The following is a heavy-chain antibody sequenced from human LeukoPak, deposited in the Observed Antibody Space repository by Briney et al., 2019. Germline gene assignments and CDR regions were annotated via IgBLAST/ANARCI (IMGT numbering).Heavy chain of an antibody. D-gene: IGHD2-8*02. J-gene: IGHJ5*02. CDR1: GFTFSSYS. V-gene: IGHV3-21*01. CDR2: ISSSSSYI. Sequence: PGGSLRLSCAASGFTFSSYSMNWVRQAPGRGLEWVSSISSSSSYIYYADSVKGRFTISRDNAKNSLYLQMNSLRAEDTAVYYCASTSTDWFDPWGQGTLVTVSS. CDR3: ASTSTDWFDP.